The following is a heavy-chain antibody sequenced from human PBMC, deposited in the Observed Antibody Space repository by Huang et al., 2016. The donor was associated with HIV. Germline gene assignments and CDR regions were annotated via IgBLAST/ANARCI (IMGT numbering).Heavy chain of an antibody. Sequence: GSIRLSCVGSTFTFGAYWMSWVRQTPGKGLEWVANIKQDESEKYYGDSVKGRFNISRDNAKKVLFLQMDNLTVDDTAIYFCATKTAAMDIWGQGTTVTVSS. V-gene: IGHV3-7*01. CDR1: TFTFGAYW. CDR3: ATKTAAMDI. CDR2: IKQDESEK. J-gene: IGHJ6*02. D-gene: IGHD1-7*01.